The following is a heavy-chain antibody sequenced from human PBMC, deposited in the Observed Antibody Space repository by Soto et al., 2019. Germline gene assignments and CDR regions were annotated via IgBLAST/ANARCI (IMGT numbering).Heavy chain of an antibody. Sequence: ASVKVSCKASGFTVTRYYMHWVRQAPGQGLEYVGIINPSGDGTTYAQNFQGRVTLSRDTSTSTVYMEMRSLRSGDTAVYYCARSHSYSNSWYDYWGQGTLVTVSS. J-gene: IGHJ4*02. CDR1: GFTVTRYY. V-gene: IGHV1-46*01. D-gene: IGHD6-13*01. CDR2: INPSGDGT. CDR3: ARSHSYSNSWYDY.